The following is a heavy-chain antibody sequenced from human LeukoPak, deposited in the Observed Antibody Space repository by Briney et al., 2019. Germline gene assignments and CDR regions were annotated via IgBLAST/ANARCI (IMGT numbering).Heavy chain of an antibody. J-gene: IGHJ4*02. CDR2: INPSGGST. CDR3: ALAAAGTAYFDY. V-gene: IGHV1-46*03. Sequence: GASVKVSCKASGYTFTGYYMHWVRQAPGQGLEWMGIINPSGGSTSYAQKFQGRVTMTRDTSTSTVYMELSSLRSEDTAVYYCALAAAGTAYFDYWGQGTLVTVSS. D-gene: IGHD6-13*01. CDR1: GYTFTGYY.